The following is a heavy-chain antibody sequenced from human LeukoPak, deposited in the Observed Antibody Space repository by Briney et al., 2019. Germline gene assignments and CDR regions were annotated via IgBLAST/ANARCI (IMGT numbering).Heavy chain of an antibody. CDR2: IYYRRTT. CDR1: GYSISSGYD. CDR3: ARDWGSYYYYMDV. D-gene: IGHD7-27*01. V-gene: IGHV4-38-2*02. J-gene: IGHJ6*03. Sequence: SETLSLTCTVSGYSISSGYDWGWIRQPPGKGLEWIGSIYYRRTTYYNPSLKSRVTISINTSENQFSLKLGSVTAADTAVYYCARDWGSYYYYMDVWGKGTTVTVSS.